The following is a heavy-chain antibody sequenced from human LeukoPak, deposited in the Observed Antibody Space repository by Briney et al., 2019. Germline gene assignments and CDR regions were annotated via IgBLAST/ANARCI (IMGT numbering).Heavy chain of an antibody. J-gene: IGHJ6*03. CDR2: ISNDGRSI. V-gene: IGHV3-30*03. D-gene: IGHD3-3*01. CDR1: GFTFSRYG. Sequence: GGSLRLSCAASGFTFSRYGMHWVRQAPGKGLEWVAVISNDGRSIDYADSVKGRFTISRDNAKNSLYLQMNSLRAEDTAVYYCARGEGPGGYDFSFYYMDVWGKGTTVTVSS. CDR3: ARGEGPGGYDFSFYYMDV.